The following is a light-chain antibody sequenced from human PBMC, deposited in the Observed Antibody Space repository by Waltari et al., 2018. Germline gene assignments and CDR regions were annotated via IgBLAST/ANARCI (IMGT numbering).Light chain of an antibody. CDR3: QHYLRLPVA. CDR1: QSVGKT. CDR2: GAS. Sequence: VLTQSPGTLSLSPGETAIVSCRASQSVGKTLAWYQQKPGQAPRLLIYGASNRATGIPDRFSGSGYGTEFSLTISGLEPEDFAVYYCQHYLRLPVAFGQGTKVEIK. V-gene: IGKV3-20*01. J-gene: IGKJ1*01.